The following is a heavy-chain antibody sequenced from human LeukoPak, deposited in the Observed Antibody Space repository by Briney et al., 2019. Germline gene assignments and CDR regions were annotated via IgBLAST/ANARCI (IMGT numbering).Heavy chain of an antibody. J-gene: IGHJ6*03. V-gene: IGHV5-51*01. CDR2: IYPGDSDT. CDR3: ARSKKADYYYYYYMDV. CDR1: GYSFTSYW. Sequence: GESLKISCKGPGYSFTSYWIGWVRQMPGKGLEWMGIIYPGDSDTRYSPSFQGQVTISADKSINTAYLQWSSLKASDTAMYYCARSKKADYYYYYYMDVWGKGTTVTVSS. D-gene: IGHD2-15*01.